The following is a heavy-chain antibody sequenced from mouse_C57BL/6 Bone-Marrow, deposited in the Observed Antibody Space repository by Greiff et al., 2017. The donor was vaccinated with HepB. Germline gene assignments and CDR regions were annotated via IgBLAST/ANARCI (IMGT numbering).Heavy chain of an antibody. J-gene: IGHJ4*01. D-gene: IGHD2-3*01. CDR3: AREGYDHAMDY. Sequence: QVQLKQSGAELVRPGTSVKMSCKASGYTFTNYWIGWAKQRPGHGLEWIGDIYPGGGYTNYNEKFKGKATLTADKSSSTAYMQFSSLTSEDSAIYYCAREGYDHAMDYWGQGTSVTVSS. V-gene: IGHV1-63*01. CDR2: IYPGGGYT. CDR1: GYTFTNYW.